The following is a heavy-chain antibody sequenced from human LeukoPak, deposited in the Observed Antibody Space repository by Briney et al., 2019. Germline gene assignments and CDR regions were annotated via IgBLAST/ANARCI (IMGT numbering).Heavy chain of an antibody. V-gene: IGHV3-7*03. J-gene: IGHJ4*02. CDR3: VRDIGWFRFDH. Sequence: GGSLRLSCAASGFTVSSNYMSWVRQAPGKGLEWVAHIKGDATATKYVDSVKGRFTISRDNTKNSLYLQMNSQRVEDTAVYYCVRDIGWFRFDHWGQGTLVTVSS. CDR2: IKGDATAT. D-gene: IGHD6-19*01. CDR1: GFTVSSNY.